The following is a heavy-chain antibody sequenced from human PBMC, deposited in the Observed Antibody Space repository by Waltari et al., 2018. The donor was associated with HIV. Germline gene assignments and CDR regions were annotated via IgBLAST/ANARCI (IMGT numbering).Heavy chain of an antibody. Sequence: QVQLVPSGSELKTPGASVNISCKASGYTFTTYAMKWVRQAHGQGLEGMGWINTNTGKPTYVQGFTGRFVFALDTSVSTAYLQISSLKAEDTAVYYCAREDNWNYGGNDYWGQGTLVTVSS. CDR1: GYTFTTYA. D-gene: IGHD1-7*01. J-gene: IGHJ4*02. CDR3: AREDNWNYGGNDY. CDR2: INTNTGKP. V-gene: IGHV7-4-1*02.